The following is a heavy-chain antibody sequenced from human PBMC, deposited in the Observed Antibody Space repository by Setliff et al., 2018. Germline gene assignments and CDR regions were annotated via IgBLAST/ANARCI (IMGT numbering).Heavy chain of an antibody. CDR1: GGTFSSYG. CDR2: TIPMFGTT. V-gene: IGHV1-69*13. Sequence: GASVKVSCKASGGTFSSYGLSWVRQAPGQGLEWMGGTIPMFGTTNYARKFQGRVTVTADEPTSTAYMELSSLRSEDTDVYYCARGSVEYSRGWYYFDYWAQGTLVTVSS. D-gene: IGHD6-19*01. J-gene: IGHJ4*02. CDR3: ARGSVEYSRGWYYFDY.